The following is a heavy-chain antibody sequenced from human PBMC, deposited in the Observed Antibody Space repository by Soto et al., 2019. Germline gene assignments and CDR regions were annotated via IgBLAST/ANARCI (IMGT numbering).Heavy chain of an antibody. D-gene: IGHD6-13*01. J-gene: IGHJ4*02. CDR3: AREEAAADN. CDR1: AFTFISYC. Sequence: WGSLRRSCAASAFTFISYCMHWVRRAPGKGLVWVSRINSDGSSTSYADSVKGRFTISRDNAKNTLYLQMNSLRAEDTAVYYCAREEAAADNWGQGTLVTVSS. V-gene: IGHV3-74*01. CDR2: INSDGSST.